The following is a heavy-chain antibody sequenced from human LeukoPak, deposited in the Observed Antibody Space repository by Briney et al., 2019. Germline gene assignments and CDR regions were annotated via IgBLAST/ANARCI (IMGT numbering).Heavy chain of an antibody. Sequence: GGSLRLSCAAYGFRFSSYGMHWARQAPGKGLEWVAVIWYDGNNKYYADSVKGRFTISRDTSKNTLSLQMNSLRAGDTAVYYCARSFYSGSWTPWYLDLWGRGTPVTVSS. CDR2: IWYDGNNK. J-gene: IGHJ2*01. V-gene: IGHV3-33*01. CDR1: GFRFSSYG. D-gene: IGHD6-13*01. CDR3: ARSFYSGSWTPWYLDL.